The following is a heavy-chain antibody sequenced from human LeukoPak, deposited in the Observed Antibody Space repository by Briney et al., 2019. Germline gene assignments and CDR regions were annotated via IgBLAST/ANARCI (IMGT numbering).Heavy chain of an antibody. V-gene: IGHV1-18*01. Sequence: GASVKVSCKASGYTFTSYGISWVRQAPGQGLEWMGWISAYNGNTNYAQKFQGRVTMTRDTSISTAYMELSRLRSDDTAVYYCARDPRGIAVAGSGYWGQGTLVTVSS. D-gene: IGHD6-19*01. CDR2: ISAYNGNT. CDR3: ARDPRGIAVAGSGY. CDR1: GYTFTSYG. J-gene: IGHJ4*02.